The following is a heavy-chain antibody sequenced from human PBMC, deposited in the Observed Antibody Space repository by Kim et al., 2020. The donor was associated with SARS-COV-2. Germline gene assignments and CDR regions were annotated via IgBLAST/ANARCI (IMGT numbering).Heavy chain of an antibody. CDR1: GFTFGDYA. CDR2: IRSKANGGTT. V-gene: IGHV3-49*03. Sequence: GGSLRLSCAASGFTFGDYAMSWFRQAPGKGLEWVGLIRSKANGGTTEYAASVKGRFTISRDDSKSIAHLQMNSLKTEDTAVYYCGSSGYIDRYFDYWGQGTLVTVSS. D-gene: IGHD3-22*01. CDR3: GSSGYIDRYFDY. J-gene: IGHJ4*02.